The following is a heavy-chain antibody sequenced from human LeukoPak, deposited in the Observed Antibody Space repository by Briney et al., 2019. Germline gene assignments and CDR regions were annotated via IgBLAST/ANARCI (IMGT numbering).Heavy chain of an antibody. CDR3: AKLHPNDVWSGAHAFDI. D-gene: IGHD3-3*01. J-gene: IGHJ3*02. CDR2: ISGSGGST. V-gene: IGHV3-23*01. CDR1: GFTFSSYA. Sequence: GGSLRLSCAASGFTFSSYAMSWVRQAPGKGLEWVSAISGSGGSTYYADSVKGRFTISRDNSKNTLYLQMNSLRAEDTAVYYCAKLHPNDVWSGAHAFDIWGQGTMVTVSS.